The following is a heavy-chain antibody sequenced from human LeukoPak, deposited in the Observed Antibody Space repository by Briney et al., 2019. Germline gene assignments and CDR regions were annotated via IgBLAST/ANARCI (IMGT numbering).Heavy chain of an antibody. CDR2: IYYSGGT. V-gene: IGHV4-39*01. CDR3: ARHASQWELLFDY. CDR1: GGSISSSSYY. J-gene: IGHJ4*02. Sequence: SETLSLTCTVSGGSISSSSYYWGWIRQPPGKGLEWIGSIYYSGGTYYNPSLKSRVTISVDTSKNQFSLKLSSVTAADTAVYYCARHASQWELLFDYWGQGTLVTVSS. D-gene: IGHD1-26*01.